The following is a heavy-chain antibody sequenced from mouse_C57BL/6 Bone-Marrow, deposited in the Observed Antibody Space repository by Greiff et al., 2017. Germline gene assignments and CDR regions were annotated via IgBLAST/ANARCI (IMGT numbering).Heavy chain of an antibody. Sequence: EVHLVESGPGLVKPSQSLSLTCSVTGYSITSGYYWNWIRQFPGNKLEWMGYISYDGSNNYNPSLKNRISITRDTSKNQFFLKLNSVTTEDTATYYCARDGYYVCAYWGQGTLVTVSA. CDR1: GYSITSGYY. D-gene: IGHD2-3*01. CDR2: ISYDGSN. V-gene: IGHV3-6*01. CDR3: ARDGYYVCAY. J-gene: IGHJ3*01.